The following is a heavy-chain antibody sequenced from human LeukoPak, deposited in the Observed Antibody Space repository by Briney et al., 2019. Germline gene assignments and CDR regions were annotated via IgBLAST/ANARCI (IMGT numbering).Heavy chain of an antibody. CDR3: ASIAVAGTVLPNWYFDL. CDR2: IYYSGST. J-gene: IGHJ2*01. CDR1: GGSISSYY. V-gene: IGHV4-59*01. Sequence: SETLSLTCTVSGGSISSYYWSWIRQPPGKGLEWIGYIYYSGSTNYNPSLKSRVTISVDTSKNQFSLKLSSVTAADTAVYYCASIAVAGTVLPNWYFDLWGRGTLVTVSS. D-gene: IGHD6-19*01.